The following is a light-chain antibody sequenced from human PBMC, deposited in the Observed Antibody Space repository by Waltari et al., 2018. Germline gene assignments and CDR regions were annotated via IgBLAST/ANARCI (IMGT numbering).Light chain of an antibody. Sequence: EIVLTQSPGTLSLSPGETATLSCRASQPINSNFLAWYQQKPGLAPRLLMYATSSRATDFPDRFSGSGSGTDFTLTISRLEAEDIAVYYCQQFHTTPWTFGQGTKVEV. CDR1: QPINSNF. J-gene: IGKJ1*01. V-gene: IGKV3-20*01. CDR2: ATS. CDR3: QQFHTTPWT.